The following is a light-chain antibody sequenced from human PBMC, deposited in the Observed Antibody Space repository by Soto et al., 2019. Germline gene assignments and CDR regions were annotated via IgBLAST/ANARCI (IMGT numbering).Light chain of an antibody. CDR2: HAS. V-gene: IGKV1-5*01. CDR3: QHYNSYSEA. Sequence: DIQMTQSPSTLPASVGDRVTITYRASQSIDRWLAWYQQRPGKAPKILIYHASSLETGVPSSFSGSGSGTEFTLTISSLQPDDFATYYCQHYNSYSEAFGQGTKVDIK. J-gene: IGKJ1*01. CDR1: QSIDRW.